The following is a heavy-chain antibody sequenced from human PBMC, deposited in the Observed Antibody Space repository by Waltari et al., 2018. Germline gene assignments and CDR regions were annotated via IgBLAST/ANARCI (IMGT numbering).Heavy chain of an antibody. V-gene: IGHV4-59*02. Sequence: QVQLQESGPGLVKPSEALSLTCTVSGDSVTNYYWPCVRQPPGRGLEWIGFIYSSGSTNHNPSLKARVTISLGMSQSQFSLHLSSMTAADAAIYYCARSVQTQPFLFDYGGQGTVVRVSS. CDR2: IYSSGST. J-gene: IGHJ4*02. D-gene: IGHD2-21*01. CDR3: ARSVQTQPFLFDY. CDR1: GDSVTNYY.